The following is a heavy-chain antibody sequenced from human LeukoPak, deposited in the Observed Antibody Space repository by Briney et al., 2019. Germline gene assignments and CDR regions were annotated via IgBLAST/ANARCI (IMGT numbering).Heavy chain of an antibody. CDR1: GFTFSNYA. CDR2: ISFDGSNK. Sequence: SGGSLRLSCAASGFTFSNYAMHWVRQAPGKGLEWVAFISFDGSNKYYADSVKGRFTISRDNAKNSLYLQMNSLRAEDTAVYYCARDRIAGIDYWGQGTLVTVSS. V-gene: IGHV3-30-3*01. J-gene: IGHJ4*02. D-gene: IGHD1-14*01. CDR3: ARDRIAGIDY.